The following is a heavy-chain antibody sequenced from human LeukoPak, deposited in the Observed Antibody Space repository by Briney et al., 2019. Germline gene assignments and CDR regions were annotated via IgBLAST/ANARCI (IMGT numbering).Heavy chain of an antibody. Sequence: GGSLRLSCAASGFTLSNYGMHWVRQAPGKGLEWVTLMWSDAINKYYADSVKGRFTISRDNSKNTLYLQMNSLRAEDTALYYCARGLGGGYSYVDYWGQGTLVTVSS. CDR2: MWSDAINK. J-gene: IGHJ4*02. D-gene: IGHD5-18*01. CDR1: GFTLSNYG. V-gene: IGHV3-33*01. CDR3: ARGLGGGYSYVDY.